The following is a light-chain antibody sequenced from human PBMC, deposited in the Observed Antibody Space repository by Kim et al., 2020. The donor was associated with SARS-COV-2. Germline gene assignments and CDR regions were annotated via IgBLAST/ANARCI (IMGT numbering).Light chain of an antibody. CDR2: NTD. J-gene: IGLJ3*02. Sequence: PGVTVTLTCASSTGAVTSGSFPNWLQQKPGQSPRALIYNTDKKRPGTPARFSGSLLGGKAALTLSGVQPEDEAEYYCLLYSGGGWVFGGGTKLTVL. CDR1: TGAVTSGSF. V-gene: IGLV7-43*01. CDR3: LLYSGGGWV.